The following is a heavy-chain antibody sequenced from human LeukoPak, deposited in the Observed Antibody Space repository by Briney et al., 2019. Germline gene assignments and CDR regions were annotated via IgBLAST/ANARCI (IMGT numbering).Heavy chain of an antibody. D-gene: IGHD1-26*01. Sequence: GGSLRLSCAASGFTFSSYDMSWVRQAPGKGLEWVANIKQDGSEKYYVDSVKGRFTISRDNAKNSLYLQMNSLRAEDTAVYYCARIGIVGATSAFDIWGQGTMVTVSS. CDR3: ARIGIVGATSAFDI. J-gene: IGHJ3*02. CDR2: IKQDGSEK. V-gene: IGHV3-7*01. CDR1: GFTFSSYD.